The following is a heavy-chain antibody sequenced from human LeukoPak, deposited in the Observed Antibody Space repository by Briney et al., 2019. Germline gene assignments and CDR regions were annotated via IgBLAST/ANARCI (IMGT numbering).Heavy chain of an antibody. V-gene: IGHV4-30-4*01. J-gene: IGHJ4*02. Sequence: SETLSITCTVSGGSISSGDYYWSWIRQPPGRGLEWIGYIYYSGSTYYNPSLKSRVTISVDTSKNQFSLKLSSATAADTAVYYCARDSGSSGYLDYWGQGALVTVSS. D-gene: IGHD3-22*01. CDR3: ARDSGSSGYLDY. CDR1: GGSISSGDYY. CDR2: IYYSGST.